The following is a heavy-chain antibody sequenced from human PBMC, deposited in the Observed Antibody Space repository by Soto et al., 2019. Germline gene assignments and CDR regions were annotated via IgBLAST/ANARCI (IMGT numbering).Heavy chain of an antibody. V-gene: IGHV4-31*03. CDR2: IFYSGTT. J-gene: IGHJ5*02. Sequence: QVQLQESGPGLVKPSQTLSLTCTVSGGSISRGGYYWNWIRQHPGKGLEWIGYIFYSGTTYYNPSLTSRVTISVDTSTHQFSLKLSSVTAADTAVYYCARSVDPWGQGTLVTVSS. CDR1: GGSISRGGYY. CDR3: ARSVDP.